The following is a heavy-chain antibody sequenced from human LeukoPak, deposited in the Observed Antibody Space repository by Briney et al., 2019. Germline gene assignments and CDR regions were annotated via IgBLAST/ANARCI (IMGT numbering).Heavy chain of an antibody. Sequence: GGSLRLSCAASGFTFSSYAMSWVRQAPGKGLEWVANIKQDGSEKYYVDSVKGRFTISRDNAKNSLYLQMNSLRAEDTAVYYCAREGRIAALYYFDYWGQGTLVTVSS. CDR3: AREGRIAALYYFDY. D-gene: IGHD6-6*01. V-gene: IGHV3-7*03. CDR1: GFTFSSYA. CDR2: IKQDGSEK. J-gene: IGHJ4*02.